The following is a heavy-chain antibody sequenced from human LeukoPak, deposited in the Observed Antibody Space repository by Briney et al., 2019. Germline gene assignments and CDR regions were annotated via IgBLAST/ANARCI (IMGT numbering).Heavy chain of an antibody. J-gene: IGHJ4*02. D-gene: IGHD1-14*01. V-gene: IGHV3-48*02. CDR2: ISSGGSTI. CDR1: GFTFNRYS. Sequence: GGSLRLSCAASGFTFNRYSMNWVRQAPGKGLEWVSYISSGGSTIYYADSVRGRFTISRDTAKNSLYLEMNSLRDEDTAMYYCVRGDQEASEPAFDYWGQGTLVTVSS. CDR3: VRGDQEASEPAFDY.